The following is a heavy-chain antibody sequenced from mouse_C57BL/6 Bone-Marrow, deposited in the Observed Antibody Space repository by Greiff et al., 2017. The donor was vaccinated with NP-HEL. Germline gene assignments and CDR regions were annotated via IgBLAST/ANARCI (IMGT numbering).Heavy chain of an antibody. CDR2: VYPYNGGT. Sequence: VQLQQSGPVLVKPGPSVKISCKASGFTFTDYYMHWVKQSHGKSLEWIGLVYPYNGGTSSNQKFKGKATLTVDTSSSTAYMELNSLTSEDSAVYYCARSTTVVGTGFPPWFAYWGQGTLVTVSA. V-gene: IGHV1-36*01. CDR1: GFTFTDYY. D-gene: IGHD1-1*01. J-gene: IGHJ3*01. CDR3: ARSTTVVGTGFPPWFAY.